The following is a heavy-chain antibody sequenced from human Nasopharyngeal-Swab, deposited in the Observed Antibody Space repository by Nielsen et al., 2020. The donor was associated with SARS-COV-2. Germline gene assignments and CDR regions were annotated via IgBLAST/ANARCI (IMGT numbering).Heavy chain of an antibody. J-gene: IGHJ3*02. CDR1: GGSISSYY. CDR2: IYYSGST. CDR3: ARDPGAHGGAFDI. V-gene: IGHV4-59*01. D-gene: IGHD2-15*01. Sequence: SETLSLTCTVSGGSISSYYWSWIRQPPGKGLEWIGYIYYSGSTNYNPSLKSRVTISVDTSKNQFSLKLSSVTAADTAVYYRARDPGAHGGAFDIWGQGTMVTVSS.